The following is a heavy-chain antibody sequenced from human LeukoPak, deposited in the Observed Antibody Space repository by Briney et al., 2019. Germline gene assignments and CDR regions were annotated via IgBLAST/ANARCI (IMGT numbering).Heavy chain of an antibody. CDR3: AKDYTGRYFGYFQH. V-gene: IGHV3-23*01. J-gene: IGHJ1*01. CDR1: GVTFSSYS. Sequence: GGSLRLSCAASGVTFSSYSMNWVRQVPGKGLEWVSAISDSGGSTYYADSVKGRFTISRDNSKNTLHLQMNSLTAEDTAVYYCAKDYTGRYFGYFQHWGQGTLVTVSS. CDR2: ISDSGGST. D-gene: IGHD1-26*01.